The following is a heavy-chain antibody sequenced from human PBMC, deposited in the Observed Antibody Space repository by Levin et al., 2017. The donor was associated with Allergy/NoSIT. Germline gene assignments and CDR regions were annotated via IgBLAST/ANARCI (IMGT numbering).Heavy chain of an antibody. J-gene: IGHJ5*02. Sequence: SETLSLTCTVSGGSISSGDYYWSWIRQPPGKGLEWIGYIYYSGSTYYNPSLKSRVTISVDTSKTQFFLKLSSVTAADTTVYYGAGQCGDCLLGGSWFDPWGQGTLVTVSS. CDR2: IYYSGST. CDR1: GGSISSGDYY. D-gene: IGHD2-21*02. V-gene: IGHV4-30-4*01. CDR3: AGQCGDCLLGGSWFDP.